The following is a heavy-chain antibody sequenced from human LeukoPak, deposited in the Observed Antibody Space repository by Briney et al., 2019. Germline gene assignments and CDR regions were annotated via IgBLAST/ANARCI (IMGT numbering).Heavy chain of an antibody. V-gene: IGHV1-18*01. Sequence: ASVKVSCKASGYTFTSYGISWVRQAPGQGLEWMGWISAYNDNTNYAQKLQGRVTMTTDTSTSTAYMELRSLRSDDTAVYYCARWIIAAAARYYYYYMDVWGKGTTVTVSS. CDR1: GYTFTSYG. CDR2: ISAYNDNT. CDR3: ARWIIAAAARYYYYYMDV. J-gene: IGHJ6*03. D-gene: IGHD6-13*01.